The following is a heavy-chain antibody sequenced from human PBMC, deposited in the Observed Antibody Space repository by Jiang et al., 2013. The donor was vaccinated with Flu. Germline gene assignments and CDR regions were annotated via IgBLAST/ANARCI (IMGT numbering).Heavy chain of an antibody. CDR2: IYTSGST. V-gene: IGHV4-61*02. CDR1: GGSISSGSYY. Sequence: GPGLVKPSQTLSLTCTVSGGSISSGSYYWSWIRQPAGKGLEWIGRIYTSGSTNYNPSLKSRVTISVDTSKNQFSLKLSSVTAADTAVYYCARQRVPAARNGSYYYYYGMDVWGQGTTVTVSS. CDR3: ARQRVPAARNGSYYYYYGMDV. J-gene: IGHJ6*02. D-gene: IGHD2-2*01.